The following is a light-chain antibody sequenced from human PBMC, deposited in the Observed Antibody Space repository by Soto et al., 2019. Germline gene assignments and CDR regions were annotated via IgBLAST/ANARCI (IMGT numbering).Light chain of an antibody. J-gene: IGKJ4*01. CDR1: QGISRY. CDR3: QLLTSLPLT. CDR2: AAS. Sequence: QVTLSPSSLSAAVGDSVSVSCRASQGISRYLAWYQQKPGRAPRLLISAASTLQSGVPSRFSGSGAGAHFTLVISSLQPEDFAPYYCQLLTSLPLTFGGGTKVDIK. V-gene: IGKV1-9*01.